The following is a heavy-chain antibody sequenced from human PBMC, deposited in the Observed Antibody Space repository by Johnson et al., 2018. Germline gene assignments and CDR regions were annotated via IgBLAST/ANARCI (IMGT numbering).Heavy chain of an antibody. J-gene: IGHJ3*02. Sequence: QVQLVQSGGGVVQPGRSLRLSCAASGFTFSSYAMHWVRPAQGKGLEGVAVISYDGSNKYYADSVKGRFTISRENSKNTLYLQMNSLRAEETAVYYWARIKGDAFDIWGQGTMGTVSS. V-gene: IGHV3-30-3*01. CDR1: GFTFSSYA. CDR2: ISYDGSNK. CDR3: ARIKGDAFDI.